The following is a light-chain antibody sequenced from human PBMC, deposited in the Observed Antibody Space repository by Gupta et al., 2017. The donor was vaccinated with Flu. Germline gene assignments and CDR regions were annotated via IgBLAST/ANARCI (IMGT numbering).Light chain of an antibody. J-gene: IGKJ1*01. CDR2: GAS. V-gene: IGKV1-6*01. CDR1: QGIRND. CDR3: QQYDNYPKT. Sequence: PSSLSASVGDRVTITCRASQGIRNDLGWYQQKPGKAPKLLISGASTVQSGVPSRFSGSGSGTDFTLTISSLQPEDFATYYCQQYDNYPKTFGQGTKVEIK.